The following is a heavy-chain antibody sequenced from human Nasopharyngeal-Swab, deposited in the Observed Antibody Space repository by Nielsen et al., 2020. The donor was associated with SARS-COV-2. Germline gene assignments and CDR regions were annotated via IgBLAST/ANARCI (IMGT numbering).Heavy chain of an antibody. Sequence: SVKVSCKASGGTFSGYAISWVRQAPGQGLEWMGGIIPIFGTANYAQKFQGRVTIAADESTSTAYMELSSLRSEDTAVYYCARDGSSWYRGWFDPWGQGTLVTVSS. V-gene: IGHV1-69*13. J-gene: IGHJ5*02. D-gene: IGHD6-13*01. CDR3: ARDGSSWYRGWFDP. CDR2: IIPIFGTA. CDR1: GGTFSGYA.